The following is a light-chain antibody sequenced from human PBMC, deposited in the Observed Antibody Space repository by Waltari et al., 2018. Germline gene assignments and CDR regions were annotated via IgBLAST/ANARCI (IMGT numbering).Light chain of an antibody. CDR1: NLGSKS. J-gene: IGLJ1*01. CDR3: QVWDSDTDHFV. Sequence: SYVLTQPPSVSVAPGKTASITCWGNNLGSKSVQRYQQKPGQAPVLVIFHNGDRPSGIPERFSGSNSGDTATLTITRVEAGDEADYYCQVWDSDTDHFVFGTGTKINVL. CDR2: HNG. V-gene: IGLV3-21*03.